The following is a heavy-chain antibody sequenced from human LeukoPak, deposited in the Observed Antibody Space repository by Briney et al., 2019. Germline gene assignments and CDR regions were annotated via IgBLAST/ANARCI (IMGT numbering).Heavy chain of an antibody. V-gene: IGHV3-7*01. D-gene: IGHD2-21*02. J-gene: IGHJ3*02. Sequence: PGGSLRLSCGASGFTLSSYWMSWVRQDPGKGLEWVADIREDGGKKYYVESVRGRFTISRDNAESSLYLQMSSLRAEDTAVYYCARDSESCRISDCRGDAFDIWGRGTMVPVSS. CDR1: GFTLSSYW. CDR3: ARDSESCRISDCRGDAFDI. CDR2: IREDGGKK.